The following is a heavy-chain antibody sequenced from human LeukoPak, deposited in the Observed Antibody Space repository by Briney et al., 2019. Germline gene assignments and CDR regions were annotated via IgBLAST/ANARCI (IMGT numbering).Heavy chain of an antibody. CDR3: AAETTYYYDSSGYYFDY. Sequence: KPSETLSLTCTVSGGSISSHYWSWIRQPPGKGLEWIGYIYYSGSTNYNPSLKSRVTILVDTSKNQFSLKLSSVTAADTAVYYCAAETTYYYDSSGYYFDYWGQGTLVTVSS. V-gene: IGHV4-59*11. D-gene: IGHD3-22*01. CDR1: GGSISSHY. CDR2: IYYSGST. J-gene: IGHJ4*02.